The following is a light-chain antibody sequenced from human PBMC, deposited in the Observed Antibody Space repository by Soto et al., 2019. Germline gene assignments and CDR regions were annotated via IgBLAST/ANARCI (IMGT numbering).Light chain of an antibody. Sequence: QSALTQPPSVSGAPGQRVTISCTGSSSNIGTGYDVHWYQQLPGTAPKLLIYVNINRPSGVPDRFSGSKSGTSASLAITGLQADDEADYYCQSYDSSLSGWVFGAGTKLTVL. V-gene: IGLV1-40*01. CDR1: SSNIGTGYD. CDR2: VNI. J-gene: IGLJ3*02. CDR3: QSYDSSLSGWV.